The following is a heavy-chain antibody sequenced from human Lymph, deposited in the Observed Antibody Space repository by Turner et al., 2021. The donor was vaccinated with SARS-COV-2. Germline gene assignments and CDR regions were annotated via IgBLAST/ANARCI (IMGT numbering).Heavy chain of an antibody. CDR3: ARGFDY. J-gene: IGHJ4*02. Sequence: QVQLQASGPGLVKPSETLSLTCTVPGGSISSDYWSWIRQPPEKGLEWIGYIYYSGSTNYNPALKSRVTISVDTSKNQFSLKLSSVTAADTAVYYCARGFDYWGQGTLVTVSS. V-gene: IGHV4-59*01. CDR1: GGSISSDY. CDR2: IYYSGST.